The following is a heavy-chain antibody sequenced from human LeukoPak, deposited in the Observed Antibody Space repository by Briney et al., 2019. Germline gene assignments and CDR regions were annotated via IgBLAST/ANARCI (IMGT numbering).Heavy chain of an antibody. CDR2: FDPEDGET. V-gene: IGHV1-24*01. Sequence: ASVTVSCKVSGYTLTELSMHWVRQAPGKGLEWMGGFDPEDGETIYAQKFQGRVTMTEDTSTDTAYMELSSLRSEDTAVYYCATDRGYCSGGSCYALDDYYFDYWGQGTLVTVSS. CDR3: ATDRGYCSGGSCYALDDYYFDY. CDR1: GYTLTELS. J-gene: IGHJ4*02. D-gene: IGHD2-15*01.